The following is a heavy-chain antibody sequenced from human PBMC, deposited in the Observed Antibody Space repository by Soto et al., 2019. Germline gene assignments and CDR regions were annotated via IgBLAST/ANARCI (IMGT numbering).Heavy chain of an antibody. CDR2: IYYSGST. D-gene: IGHD3-10*01. J-gene: IGHJ6*03. CDR1: GGSISSSSYY. Sequence: SETLSLTCSVSGGSISSSSYYWGWIRQPPGKGLEWIGSIYYSGSTYYNPSLKSRVTISVDTSKNQFSLKLSSVTAADTAVYYCARQNYGSGSYYNSFPYYYYYYMDVWGKGTTVTVSS. CDR3: ARQNYGSGSYYNSFPYYYYYYMDV. V-gene: IGHV4-39*01.